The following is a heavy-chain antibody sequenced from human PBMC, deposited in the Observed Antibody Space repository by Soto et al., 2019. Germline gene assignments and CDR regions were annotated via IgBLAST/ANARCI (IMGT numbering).Heavy chain of an antibody. CDR1: GFSFSSYA. D-gene: IGHD5-12*01. CDR2: ISARGGRS. J-gene: IGHJ4*02. V-gene: IGHV3-23*01. CDR3: AKGSIEYSASVDN. Sequence: EVQLLESGGGLVQPGGSLRLSCAASGFSFSSYAMVWVRQAPGKGLERVSVISARGGRSYFADSVKGRFTISRDNSKHVLSLEMNSLRADDTAIYFCAKGSIEYSASVDNWGQGTLVLVSS.